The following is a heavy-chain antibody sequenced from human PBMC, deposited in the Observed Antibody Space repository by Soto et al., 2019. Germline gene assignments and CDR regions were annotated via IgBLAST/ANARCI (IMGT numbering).Heavy chain of an antibody. V-gene: IGHV3-9*01. D-gene: IGHD2-2*01. J-gene: IGHJ3*02. CDR3: AKSSEYQLLIKGDDAFDI. CDR1: GFTFDDHA. Sequence: GGSLRLSCAASGFTFDDHAMHWVRQAPRKGLEWVSGISWNSGSIGYADSVKGRFTISRDNAKNSLYLQMNSLRAEDTAFYYCAKSSEYQLLIKGDDAFDIWGQGTLVTVSS. CDR2: ISWNSGSI.